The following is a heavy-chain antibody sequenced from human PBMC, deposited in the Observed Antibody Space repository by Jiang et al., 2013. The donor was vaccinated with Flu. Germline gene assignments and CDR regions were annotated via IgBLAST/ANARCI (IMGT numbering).Heavy chain of an antibody. CDR3: AREVELLSLDYYYRAMDV. J-gene: IGHJ6*02. V-gene: IGHV2-26*01. Sequence: KPTQTLTLACAVSGFSLSDSTVRVSWIRQPPGKSLEWLAHISSIGEKSFSTSLGSRLTISKDTSKSQVVLTMTNMDPADSGTYYCAREVELLSLDYYYRAMDVWGQGTTVTVSS. D-gene: IGHD2-2*01. CDR1: GFSLSDSTVR. CDR2: ISSIGEK.